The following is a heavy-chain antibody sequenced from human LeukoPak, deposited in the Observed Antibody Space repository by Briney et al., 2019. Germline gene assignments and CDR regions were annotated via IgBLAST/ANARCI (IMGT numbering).Heavy chain of an antibody. CDR3: GGGSGWSHEF. J-gene: IGHJ4*02. CDR2: IKQDGSEK. V-gene: IGHV3-7*04. D-gene: IGHD6-19*01. Sequence: GGSLRLSCAASGFTFSNYDMHWVRQAPGKGLEWVANIKQDGSEKFYVDSVKGRFTISRHNAKNSLYLQMNSLRVEDTAVYYCGGGSGWSHEFWGQGALVTVSS. CDR1: GFTFSNYD.